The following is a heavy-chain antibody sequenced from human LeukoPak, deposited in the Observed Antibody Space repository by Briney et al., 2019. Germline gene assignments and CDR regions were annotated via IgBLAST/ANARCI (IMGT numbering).Heavy chain of an antibody. V-gene: IGHV4-59*08. CDR3: ARDDYGVFDAFDV. CDR1: GGSISSHY. D-gene: IGHD3-16*01. CDR2: IYNSGST. Sequence: AVTLSLTCTVSGGSISSHYWSWIRQPPGKGLEWIGYIYNSGSTNYNPSLKSRVTISLDTSKNQFSLHLTSVTAADTAVYFCARDDYGVFDAFDVWGQGTAVTVSS. J-gene: IGHJ3*01.